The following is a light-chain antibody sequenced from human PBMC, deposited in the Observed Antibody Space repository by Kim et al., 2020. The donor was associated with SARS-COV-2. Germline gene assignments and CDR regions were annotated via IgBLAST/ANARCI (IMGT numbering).Light chain of an antibody. V-gene: IGLV2-14*03. CDR3: NSYTTGATYV. CDR1: SSDVDAYAY. CDR2: DVD. J-gene: IGLJ1*01. Sequence: ITISCTGTSSDVDAYAYVSVFQHHPGKAPQLLLYDVDFRPPGVSTPDRFSGSKSGNTAFLTISGLQAEDEAAYYCNSYTTGATYVFGGGTKVTVL.